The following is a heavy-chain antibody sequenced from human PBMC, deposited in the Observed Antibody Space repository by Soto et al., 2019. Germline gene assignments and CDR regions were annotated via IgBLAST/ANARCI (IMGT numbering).Heavy chain of an antibody. CDR1: GFLFSSYA. Sequence: GGSLRLSCEASGFLFSSYAMNWVRQAPGKGLEWVSSISSHGDTTYYADSVKGRFTISRDISKNTLFLQMNSLRAEDTAIYYCAKKVNSGPGSQYFDYWGQGTLVTVSS. D-gene: IGHD3-10*01. J-gene: IGHJ4*02. CDR2: ISSHGDTT. V-gene: IGHV3-23*01. CDR3: AKKVNSGPGSQYFDY.